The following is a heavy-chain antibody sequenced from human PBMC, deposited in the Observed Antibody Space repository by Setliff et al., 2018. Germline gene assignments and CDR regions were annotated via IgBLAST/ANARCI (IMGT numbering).Heavy chain of an antibody. CDR3: ARVKIAILPAAIDY. D-gene: IGHD2-2*01. CDR1: GGSISSSSYY. V-gene: IGHV4-39*07. J-gene: IGHJ4*02. CDR2: IYYSGST. Sequence: PSETLSLTCTVSGGSISSSSYYWGWIRQPPGKGLEWIGSIYYSGSTYYNPALKSRVTISVDRSKNQFSLKLSPVTAADTAVYYCARVKIAILPAAIDYWGQGTLVTVSS.